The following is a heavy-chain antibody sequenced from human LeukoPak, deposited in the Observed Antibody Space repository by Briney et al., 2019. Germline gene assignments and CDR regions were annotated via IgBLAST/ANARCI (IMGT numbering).Heavy chain of an antibody. CDR1: GCGFTSYW. Sequence: GAALQISLKGSGCGFTSYWNRWGRRGPGKGGGGRGRNDPSDWYTNYSPSFQGHVTISADKSINTAYLQWLSLQPSDTAMYYCARPSTAYYDILTGYYYFDYWGQGTLVTVSS. CDR3: ARPSTAYYDILTGYYYFDY. D-gene: IGHD3-9*01. V-gene: IGHV5-10-1*01. J-gene: IGHJ4*02. CDR2: NDPSDWYT.